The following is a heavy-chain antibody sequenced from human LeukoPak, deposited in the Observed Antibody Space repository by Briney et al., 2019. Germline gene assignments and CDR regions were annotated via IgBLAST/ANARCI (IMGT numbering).Heavy chain of an antibody. CDR2: IYSGGST. D-gene: IGHD4-17*01. CDR3: ARVRDGDYYDY. Sequence: PGGSLRLSCAASGFTVSSNYMSWVRRAPGKGLEWVPVIYSGGSTYYADSVKGRFTISRDNSKNTLYLQMNSLRADDTAVYYCARVRDGDYYDYWGQGTQVTVSS. J-gene: IGHJ4*02. V-gene: IGHV3-66*01. CDR1: GFTVSSNY.